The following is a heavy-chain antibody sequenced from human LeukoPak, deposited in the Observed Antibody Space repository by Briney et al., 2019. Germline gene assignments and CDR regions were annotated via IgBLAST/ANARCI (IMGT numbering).Heavy chain of an antibody. J-gene: IGHJ3*02. CDR1: GFTFSSYG. CDR3: AREGHYDSTGGAFDI. Sequence: RGSLRLSCAASGFTFSSYGMHWVRQAPGKGLEWVAVIWYDGSNKYYADSVKGRFTISRDNSKNTLYLQMNSLRAEDTAVYYCAREGHYDSTGGAFDIWGQGTMVTVSS. D-gene: IGHD3-22*01. CDR2: IWYDGSNK. V-gene: IGHV3-33*01.